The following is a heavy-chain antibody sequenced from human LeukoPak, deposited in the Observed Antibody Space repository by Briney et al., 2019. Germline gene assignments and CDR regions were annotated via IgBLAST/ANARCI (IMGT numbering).Heavy chain of an antibody. Sequence: PSETLSLTCTVSGYSLSSGYYWGWIRQPPGKGLEWIGSVDHSGGTYYNPSLRSRVSISVDTSKNHFSLRLISVTAAGTAVYYCARGGHGDFDFWGQGILVTVSS. CDR1: GYSLSSGYY. CDR3: ARGGHGDFDF. J-gene: IGHJ4*02. V-gene: IGHV4-38-2*02. CDR2: VDHSGGT. D-gene: IGHD3-10*01.